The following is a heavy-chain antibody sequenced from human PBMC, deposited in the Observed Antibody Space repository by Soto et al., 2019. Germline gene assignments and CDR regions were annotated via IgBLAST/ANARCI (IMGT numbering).Heavy chain of an antibody. CDR3: AIDGHGYNYWYFDL. J-gene: IGHJ2*01. D-gene: IGHD5-12*01. CDR2: IIPIYGTA. V-gene: IGHV1-69*01. CDR1: GDTFNKYT. Sequence: QVQLVQSGAEVKEPGSSVKVSCKVSGDTFNKYTINWVRQAPGQGLEWMAGIIPIYGTANYALKFHDRIKVTADESTATGDMELNSLTSEDTAIYYCAIDGHGYNYWYFDLWGRGTLITVSS.